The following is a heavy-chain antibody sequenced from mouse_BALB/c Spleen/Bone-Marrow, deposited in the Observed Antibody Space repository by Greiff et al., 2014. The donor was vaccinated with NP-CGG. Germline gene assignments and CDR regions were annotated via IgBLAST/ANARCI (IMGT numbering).Heavy chain of an antibody. CDR3: ARKSQRAYDSMMY. D-gene: IGHD2-3*01. CDR1: GYTFTNFY. J-gene: IGHJ4*01. Sequence: QVQLQQPSGLELVKPGASVRISCKASGYTFTNFYIHWVKQRPGQGLEWIGWIYPEDFNTKFNENFKGKATLTADKSSSTAYMQLSSLTSEDSAVYLCARKSQRAYDSMMYWGPGTSVTVSS. CDR2: IYPEDFNT. V-gene: IGHV1S56*01.